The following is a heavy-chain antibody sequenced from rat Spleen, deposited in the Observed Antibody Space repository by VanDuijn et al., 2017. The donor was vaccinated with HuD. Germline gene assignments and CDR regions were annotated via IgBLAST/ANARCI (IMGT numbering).Heavy chain of an antibody. D-gene: IGHD1-9*01. J-gene: IGHJ2*01. V-gene: IGHV2-4*01. Sequence: QVQLKESGPGLVQPSQTLSLTCTVSGFSLTSNGVSWVRQPPGKGLEWVGVMWSGGSTAYNSALKSRLSISRDTSKSQVFLKMNSLQTEDSAIYYCTREGLRVYDWGQGVLVTVSS. CDR2: MWSGGST. CDR3: TREGLRVYD. CDR1: GFSLTSNG.